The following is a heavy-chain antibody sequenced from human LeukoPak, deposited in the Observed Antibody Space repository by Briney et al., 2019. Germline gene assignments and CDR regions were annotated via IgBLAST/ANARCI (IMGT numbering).Heavy chain of an antibody. CDR1: GGSISSYY. D-gene: IGHD3-10*01. Sequence: SETLSLTCTVSGGSISSYYWSWIRQPPGKGLEWIGYIYYSGSTNYNPSLKSRVTISVDTSRNQFSLKLSSVTAADTAVYYCASYYYGSGHYWGQGTLVTVSS. CDR3: ASYYYGSGHY. J-gene: IGHJ4*02. CDR2: IYYSGST. V-gene: IGHV4-59*12.